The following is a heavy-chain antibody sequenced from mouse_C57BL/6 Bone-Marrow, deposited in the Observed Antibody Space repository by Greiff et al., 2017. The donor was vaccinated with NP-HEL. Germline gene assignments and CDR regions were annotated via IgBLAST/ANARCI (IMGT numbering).Heavy chain of an antibody. CDR3: ARYHYSNSYYYAMDY. V-gene: IGHV1-81*01. D-gene: IGHD2-5*01. CDR1: GYTFTSYG. J-gene: IGHJ4*01. Sequence: QLQQSGAELARPGASVKLSCKASGYTFTSYGISWVKQRTGQGLEWIGEIYPRSGNTYYNEKFKGKATLTADKSSSTAYMELRSLTSEDSAVYFCARYHYSNSYYYAMDYWGQGTSVTVSS. CDR2: IYPRSGNT.